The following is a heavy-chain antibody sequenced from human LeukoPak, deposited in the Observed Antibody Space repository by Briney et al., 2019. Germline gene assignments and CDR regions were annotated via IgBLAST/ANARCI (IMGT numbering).Heavy chain of an antibody. Sequence: ASVKVSCKASGYTFTGYYMHWVRQAPGQGLEWMGWINPNSGGTDYAQKFQGRVTMTRDTSISTAYMELSWLRSDDTAVYYCASGGVVAAFPLKYFQHWGQGTLVTVSS. CDR1: GYTFTGYY. CDR2: INPNSGGT. V-gene: IGHV1-2*02. D-gene: IGHD2-15*01. J-gene: IGHJ1*01. CDR3: ASGGVVAAFPLKYFQH.